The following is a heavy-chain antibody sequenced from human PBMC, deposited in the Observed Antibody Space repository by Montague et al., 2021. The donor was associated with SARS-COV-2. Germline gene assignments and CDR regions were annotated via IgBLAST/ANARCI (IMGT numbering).Heavy chain of an antibody. J-gene: IGHJ3*02. D-gene: IGHD3-10*01. Sequence: SETLSLTCTVSGGSITPNWWCWIRQPPGKGLEWVGYAFYTGPSSPNPSFQSRVFLSVDTAKTQVSLKLSSVTAADTAVYYCASDTFYYGSDSYYVDTFDMWGQGTMVTVSS. CDR2: AFYTGPS. CDR1: GGSITPNW. CDR3: ASDTFYYGSDSYYVDTFDM. V-gene: IGHV4-59*01.